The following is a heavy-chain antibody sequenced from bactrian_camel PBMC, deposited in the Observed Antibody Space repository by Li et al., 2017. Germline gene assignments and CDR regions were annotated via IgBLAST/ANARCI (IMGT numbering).Heavy chain of an antibody. Sequence: DVQLVESGGGLVQPGGSLRLSCAASGYTFSRYAMSWVRQAPGKGLEWVSHINIAGSTTYYADSVKGRFTISQDSGKNTLYLQMNNLKPEDTGMYFCAASTTYMTGGLYALSESRYNFWGQGTQVTVS. CDR1: GYTFSRYA. CDR3: AASTTYMTGGLYALSESRYNF. J-gene: IGHJ4*01. CDR2: INIAGSTT. D-gene: IGHD2*01. V-gene: IGHV3S31*01.